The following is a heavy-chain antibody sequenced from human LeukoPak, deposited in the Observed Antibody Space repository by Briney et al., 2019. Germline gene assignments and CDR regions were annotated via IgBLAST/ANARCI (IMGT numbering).Heavy chain of an antibody. D-gene: IGHD6-13*01. CDR3: ARDVVAAVSNWFDP. Sequence: SETLSLTCAVSGYSISSGYYWGWIRQPPGKGLEWIGSIYHSGGTYYNPSLKSRVTISVDTSKNQFSLKLSSVTAADTAVYYCARDVVAAVSNWFDPWGQGTLVTVSS. CDR2: IYHSGGT. J-gene: IGHJ5*02. CDR1: GYSISSGYY. V-gene: IGHV4-38-2*02.